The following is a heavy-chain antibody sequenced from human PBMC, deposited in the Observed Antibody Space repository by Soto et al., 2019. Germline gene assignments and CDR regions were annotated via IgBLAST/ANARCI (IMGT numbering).Heavy chain of an antibody. J-gene: IGHJ6*02. CDR2: IDGSSATT. V-gene: IGHV3-23*01. CDR1: GFTFSDYA. Sequence: LRLSCAASGFTFSDYAMSWVRQAPGKGLEWVSAIDGSSATTNYADSVKGRFTISRDNSKNTLFLHMSGLRAEDTAVYYCARDRRPSIYSGLAVWGQGTTVTVSS. D-gene: IGHD2-2*01. CDR3: ARDRRPSIYSGLAV.